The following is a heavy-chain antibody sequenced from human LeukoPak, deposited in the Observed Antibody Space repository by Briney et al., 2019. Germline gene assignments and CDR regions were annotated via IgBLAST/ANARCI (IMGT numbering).Heavy chain of an antibody. D-gene: IGHD3-9*01. Sequence: PGASLRLSCGASGFILSNYAMSWVPRAPGKGVEWVSAIGGRDDGTYYADSVKGRFTVARDDPKKTLYLKMTTLRVKDTAVYYWAKCGDYNILTGYYDSDYWGHGTLVTVSS. CDR2: IGGRDDGT. V-gene: IGHV3-23*01. J-gene: IGHJ4*01. CDR1: GFILSNYA. CDR3: AKCGDYNILTGYYDSDY.